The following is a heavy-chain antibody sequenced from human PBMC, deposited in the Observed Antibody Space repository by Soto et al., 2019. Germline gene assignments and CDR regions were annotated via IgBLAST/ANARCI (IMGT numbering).Heavy chain of an antibody. Sequence: QMHLQESGPGLVKPSETLSLTCTVSGISITSSYWNWIRQSPGKGLEWTGQISGRGGTNYNPPFESRVTISTDTSKNQVSLTLTAVDGADTAVYFCARGRHWFGPWGQGTLVTVPS. CDR3: ARGRHWFGP. CDR2: ISGRGGT. CDR1: GISITSSY. J-gene: IGHJ5*02. V-gene: IGHV4-59*01.